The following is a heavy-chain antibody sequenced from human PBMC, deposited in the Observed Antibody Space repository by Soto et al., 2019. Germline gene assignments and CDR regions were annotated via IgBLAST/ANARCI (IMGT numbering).Heavy chain of an antibody. Sequence: QVQLVESGGGVVQPGRSLRLSCAASGFTFSSYGMHWVRQAPGKGLEWVAVIWYDGSNKYYADSVKGRFTISRDNSKNTLYLQMNSLRAEDTAVYYCARDLSDYYGSGSMGWFDPWGQGTLVTVSS. D-gene: IGHD3-10*01. V-gene: IGHV3-33*01. CDR3: ARDLSDYYGSGSMGWFDP. J-gene: IGHJ5*02. CDR2: IWYDGSNK. CDR1: GFTFSSYG.